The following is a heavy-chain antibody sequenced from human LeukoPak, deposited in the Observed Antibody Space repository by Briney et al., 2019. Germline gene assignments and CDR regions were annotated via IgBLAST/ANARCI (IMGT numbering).Heavy chain of an antibody. CDR3: ARVNRGGSCYDY. CDR1: GYSISSGYY. Sequence: SETLSLTCAVSGYSISSGYYWGWIRQPPGKGLEWIGSIYHSGSTYYNPSLKSRVTISVDTSKNQFSLKLSSVTAADTAVYYCARVNRGGSCYDYWGQGTLVTVSS. D-gene: IGHD2-15*01. V-gene: IGHV4-38-2*01. CDR2: IYHSGST. J-gene: IGHJ4*02.